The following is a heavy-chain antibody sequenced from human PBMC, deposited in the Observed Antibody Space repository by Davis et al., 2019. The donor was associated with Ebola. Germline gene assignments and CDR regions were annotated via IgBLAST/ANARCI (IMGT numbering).Heavy chain of an antibody. CDR3: ARGHHYAHES. D-gene: IGHD4-17*01. V-gene: IGHV1-2*06. Sequence: ASVKVSCKASGYTFTDYNIHWMRQAPGQGLEWLGRVILKSGATNYAQKFQGRVTMTRDTSISTVYMELSSLRYDDTADYYCARGHHYAHESWGQGTLVTVSS. CDR1: GYTFTDYN. CDR2: VILKSGAT. J-gene: IGHJ5*02.